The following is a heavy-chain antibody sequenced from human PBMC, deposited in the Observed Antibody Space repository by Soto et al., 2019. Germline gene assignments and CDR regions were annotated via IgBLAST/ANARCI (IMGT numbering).Heavy chain of an antibody. J-gene: IGHJ4*02. CDR2: IYYRGTT. Sequence: QVQLQESGPGLVKPSQTLSLTCTVSGDSISSGDHYWSWIRQPPGKGLGWIGYIYYRGTTYPRPSLQSRVTISVDTSKNQFSLKPNSVTAADTAVYYCARGAYSDSSSYFDYWGQGTLVPVSS. CDR3: ARGAYSDSSSYFDY. D-gene: IGHD6-6*01. CDR1: GDSISSGDHY. V-gene: IGHV4-30-4*01.